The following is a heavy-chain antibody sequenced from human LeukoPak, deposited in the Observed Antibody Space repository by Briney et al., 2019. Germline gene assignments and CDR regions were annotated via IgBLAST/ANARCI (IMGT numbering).Heavy chain of an antibody. D-gene: IGHD6-13*01. J-gene: IGHJ4*02. CDR1: GFTVSSNY. V-gene: IGHV3-66*02. Sequence: GGSLRLSCAASGFTVSSNYMSWVRQAPGKGLEWVSVVYSGGSIYYADSVKGRFTISRDNSKNTLYLQMNSLRAEDTAMYYRVRSSIWYRVSDLWGQGTLVTVSS. CDR2: VYSGGSI. CDR3: VRSSIWYRVSDL.